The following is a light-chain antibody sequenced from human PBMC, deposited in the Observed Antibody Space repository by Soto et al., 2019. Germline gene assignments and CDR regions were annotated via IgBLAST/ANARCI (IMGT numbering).Light chain of an antibody. J-gene: IGKJ1*01. Sequence: MTTQSPGTLSVSPGERATLSCRASQSVSSNLAWYQQKPGQAPRLLIYGASTRATGIPARFSGSGSGTDFTLTISSLQSEDFAVYYCHQYNHWLTWTFGQGTKVDIK. V-gene: IGKV3-15*01. CDR1: QSVSSN. CDR3: HQYNHWLTWT. CDR2: GAS.